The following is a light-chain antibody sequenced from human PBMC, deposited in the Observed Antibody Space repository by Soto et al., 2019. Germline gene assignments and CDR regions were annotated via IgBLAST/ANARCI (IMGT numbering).Light chain of an antibody. CDR2: DAS. J-gene: IGKJ4*01. V-gene: IGKV3-20*01. CDR3: QQYASSPLT. Sequence: EIVLTQTPGTLSVSPGERVTLSCRASQSVGRNYLAWYQQKPGQAPRLLIYDASSRATGIPYRFSDSGSGTDFTLTISRLEPEDFAVYYCQQYASSPLTFGGGAKVETK. CDR1: QSVGRNY.